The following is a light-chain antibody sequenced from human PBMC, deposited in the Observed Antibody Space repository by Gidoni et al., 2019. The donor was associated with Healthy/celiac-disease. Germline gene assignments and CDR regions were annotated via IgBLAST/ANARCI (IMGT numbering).Light chain of an antibody. Sequence: IVMTQSPATLSVSPGERATLPCRASQSVSSNLAWYQQKPGQAPRLLIYGASTRATGIPARFSGSGSGTEFTLTISSLQSEDFAVYYCQQYNNWWTFXXXTKVEIK. J-gene: IGKJ1*01. V-gene: IGKV3-15*01. CDR3: QQYNNWWT. CDR1: QSVSSN. CDR2: GAS.